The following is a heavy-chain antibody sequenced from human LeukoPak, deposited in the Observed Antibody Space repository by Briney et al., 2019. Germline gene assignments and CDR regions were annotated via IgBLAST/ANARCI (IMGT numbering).Heavy chain of an antibody. CDR3: ARTVGRGRDGYVGGDFDY. J-gene: IGHJ4*02. Sequence: GASVKVSCKASGGTFSSYAISWVRQAPGQGLEWMGRIIPILGIANYAQKFQGRVMITADKSTSTAYMELSGLRSEDTAVYYCARTVGRGRDGYVGGDFDYWGQGTLVTVSS. D-gene: IGHD5-24*01. CDR2: IIPILGIA. V-gene: IGHV1-69*04. CDR1: GGTFSSYA.